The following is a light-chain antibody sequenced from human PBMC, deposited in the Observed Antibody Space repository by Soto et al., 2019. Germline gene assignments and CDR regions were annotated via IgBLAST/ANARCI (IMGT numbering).Light chain of an antibody. Sequence: QSALTRPASVSGSPGQSITISCTGTSSDVGGYNYVSWYQQHPGKAPKLMIYEVSNRPSGVSNRFSDSKSGNTASLTISGLQAEDEADYYCSSYTSSSTLVFGTGTKVTVL. J-gene: IGLJ1*01. V-gene: IGLV2-14*01. CDR1: SSDVGGYNY. CDR3: SSYTSSSTLV. CDR2: EVS.